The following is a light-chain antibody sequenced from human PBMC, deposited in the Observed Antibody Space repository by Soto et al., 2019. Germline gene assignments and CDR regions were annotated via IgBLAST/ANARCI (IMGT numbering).Light chain of an antibody. CDR1: QSISSY. CDR3: QQSYSTLRK. CDR2: AAS. V-gene: IGKV1-39*01. J-gene: IGKJ1*01. Sequence: DIQMTQSPSSLSASVGYRVTITCRASQSISSYLNWYQQKPGKAPKLLIYAASSLQSGVPSRFSGSGSGTDFTLTISSLQPEDFATYYCQQSYSTLRKCGQGTKGDIK.